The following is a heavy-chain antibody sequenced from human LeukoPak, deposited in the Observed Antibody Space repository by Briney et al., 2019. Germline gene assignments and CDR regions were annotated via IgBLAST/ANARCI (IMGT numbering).Heavy chain of an antibody. CDR3: AKLGIVVVVAATTWFDP. J-gene: IGHJ5*02. V-gene: IGHV3-23*01. CDR2: ISGSGGST. Sequence: GGSLRLSCAASGFTFSSYAMSWVRQAPGKGLEWDSAISGSGGSTYYADSVKGRFTISRDNSKNTLYLQMNSLRAEDMAVYYCAKLGIVVVVAATTWFDPWGQGTLVTVSS. D-gene: IGHD2-15*01. CDR1: GFTFSSYA.